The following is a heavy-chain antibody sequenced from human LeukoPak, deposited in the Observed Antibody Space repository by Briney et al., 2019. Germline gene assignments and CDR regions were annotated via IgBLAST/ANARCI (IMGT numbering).Heavy chain of an antibody. CDR1: GGSFSGYY. V-gene: IGHV4-34*01. CDR2: INHSGST. CDR3: ARASLWLHSGLDY. D-gene: IGHD3-16*02. J-gene: IGHJ4*02. Sequence: PSETLSLTCAVYGGSFSGYYWSWIRQPPGKGLEWIGEINHSGSTNYNPSLKSRVTISVDTSKNQFSLKLSSVTAADTAVYYCARASLWLHSGLDYWGQGTLVTVSS.